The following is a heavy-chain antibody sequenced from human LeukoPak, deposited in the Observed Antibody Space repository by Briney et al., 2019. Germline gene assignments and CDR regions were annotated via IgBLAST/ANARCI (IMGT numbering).Heavy chain of an antibody. D-gene: IGHD3-10*01. CDR2: INPNSGGT. Sequence: GASVKVSCKASGYTFTGYYMHWVRQAPGQGLEWMGWINPNSGGTNYAQKFQGRVTMTRDTSISTAYMELSRLRSDDTAVYYCARVLGITMVRGVIDFDYWGQGTLVTVSS. CDR1: GYTFTGYY. J-gene: IGHJ4*02. V-gene: IGHV1-2*02. CDR3: ARVLGITMVRGVIDFDY.